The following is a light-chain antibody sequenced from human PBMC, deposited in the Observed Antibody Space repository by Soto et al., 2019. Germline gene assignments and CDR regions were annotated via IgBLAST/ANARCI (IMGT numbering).Light chain of an antibody. CDR2: AAS. CDR1: QSIGTY. Sequence: DIQMTQSPSSLSASVGDRVTITCRASQSIGTYLHWYQQKAGKAPKLLIYAASSLQSGVPSRFSGSGSGTDFTLTISSLQPEDFATYYCQQSYSTPPTFGQGTKVDIK. V-gene: IGKV1-39*01. J-gene: IGKJ1*01. CDR3: QQSYSTPPT.